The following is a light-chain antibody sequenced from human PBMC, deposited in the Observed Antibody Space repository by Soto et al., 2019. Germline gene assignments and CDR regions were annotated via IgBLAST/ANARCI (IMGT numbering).Light chain of an antibody. V-gene: IGLV2-14*01. CDR3: SSYTSSSTLGHV. CDR2: DVS. J-gene: IGLJ1*01. Sequence: QSTLTQPASVSGSPGQSITISCTGTSSDVGGYNYVSWYQQHPGKAPKLMIYDVSIRPSGISNRFSGSKSGNTASLSISGLQAEDEADYYCSSYTSSSTLGHVFGTGTKLTVL. CDR1: SSDVGGYNY.